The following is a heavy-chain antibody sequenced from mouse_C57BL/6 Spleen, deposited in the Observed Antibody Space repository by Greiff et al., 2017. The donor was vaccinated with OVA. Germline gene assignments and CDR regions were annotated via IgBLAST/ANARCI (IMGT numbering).Heavy chain of an antibody. CDR2: ISDGGSYT. V-gene: IGHV5-4*01. Sequence: EVKLMESGGGLVKPGGSLKLSCAASGFTFSSYAMSWVRQTPEKRLEWVATISDGGSYTYYPDNVKGRFTISRDNAKNNLYLQMSHLKSEDTAMYYCAREGSPSWYFDVWGTGTTVTVSS. CDR3: AREGSPSWYFDV. J-gene: IGHJ1*03. CDR1: GFTFSSYA.